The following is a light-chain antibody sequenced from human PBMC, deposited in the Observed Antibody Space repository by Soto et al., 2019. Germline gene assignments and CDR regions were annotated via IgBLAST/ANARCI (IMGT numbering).Light chain of an antibody. CDR3: QQYNSYPWT. V-gene: IGKV1-5*03. CDR2: KAS. Sequence: IQMTQSPSTLSSSVGDRVTFTCRASQTISTWLAWYQQKPGEAPKLLLYKASTLGVGVPSRFSASGSGTEFTLTISTLQPADFATYYCQQYNSYPWTFAQGTKV. J-gene: IGKJ1*01. CDR1: QTISTW.